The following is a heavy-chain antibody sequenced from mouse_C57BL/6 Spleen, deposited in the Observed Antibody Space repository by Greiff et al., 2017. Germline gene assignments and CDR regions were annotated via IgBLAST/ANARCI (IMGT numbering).Heavy chain of an antibody. CDR2: IRNKANGYTT. CDR1: GFTFTDYY. CDR3: ARYPDNFYFDY. Sequence: EVKVEESGGGLVQPGGSLSLSCAASGFTFTDYYMSWVRQPPGKALEWLGFIRNKANGYTTEYSASVKGRFTISRDNSQSILYLQMNALRAEDSATYYCARYPDNFYFDYWCQGTTLTVSS. D-gene: IGHD1-3*01. J-gene: IGHJ2*01. V-gene: IGHV7-3*01.